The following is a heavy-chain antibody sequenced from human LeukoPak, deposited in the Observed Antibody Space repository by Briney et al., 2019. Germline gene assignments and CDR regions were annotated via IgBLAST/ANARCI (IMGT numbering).Heavy chain of an antibody. CDR1: GGSISSGGFY. Sequence: SETLSLTCSVSGGSISSGGFYWSWLRQTPGKGLEWIGNIYYSGSPHSNPSLKSRVTISVDTSKNHVSLNMTSVTAADTAVYYCARHSGYDRYFDLWGQGTRVTVSS. V-gene: IGHV4-31*03. CDR2: IYYSGSP. J-gene: IGHJ4*02. CDR3: ARHSGYDRYFDL. D-gene: IGHD5-12*01.